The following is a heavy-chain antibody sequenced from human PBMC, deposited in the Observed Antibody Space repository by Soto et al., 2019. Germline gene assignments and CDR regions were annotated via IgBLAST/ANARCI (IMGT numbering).Heavy chain of an antibody. J-gene: IGHJ1*01. CDR3: ASGEPHSSNSYFQT. V-gene: IGHV3-66*01. CDR2: IYSGGST. Sequence: EVQLVESGGGLVQPGGSLRLSCAASGFTVSSNYMSWVRQAPGKGLEWVSVIYSGGSTYYADSVKGRFTISRENSTNTLYLQMNSPRAEDTAVYSCASGEPHSSNSYFQTWGQGTLVTVSS. D-gene: IGHD6-13*01. CDR1: GFTVSSNY.